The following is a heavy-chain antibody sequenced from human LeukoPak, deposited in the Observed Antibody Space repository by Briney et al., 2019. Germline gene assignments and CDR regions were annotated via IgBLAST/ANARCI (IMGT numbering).Heavy chain of an antibody. D-gene: IGHD3-10*01. CDR1: GGSISSSSYY. J-gene: IGHJ3*02. CDR2: IYHSGSA. Sequence: SETLSLTCTVSGGSISSSSYYWGWIRQPPGKGLEWIGSIYHSGSAYYNPSLKSRVTISVDRSKNQFSLKLSSVTAADTAVYYCASNGSPTINDAFDIWGQGTMVTVSS. CDR3: ASNGSPTINDAFDI. V-gene: IGHV4-39*07.